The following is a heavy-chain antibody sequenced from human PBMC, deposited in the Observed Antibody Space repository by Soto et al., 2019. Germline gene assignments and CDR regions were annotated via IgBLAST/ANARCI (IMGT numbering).Heavy chain of an antibody. CDR1: GYTFTGYY. J-gene: IGHJ5*02. CDR2: INPNSGGT. CDR3: ARDPTYYYDSSGSFDP. V-gene: IGHV1-2*02. Sequence: ASVKVCCKASGYTFTGYYMHWVRQPPGQGLEWMGSINPNSGGTNYAQKFQGRVTMTRDTSISTAYMELSRLRSDDTAVYYCARDPTYYYDSSGSFDPWGQGTLVTVSS. D-gene: IGHD3-22*01.